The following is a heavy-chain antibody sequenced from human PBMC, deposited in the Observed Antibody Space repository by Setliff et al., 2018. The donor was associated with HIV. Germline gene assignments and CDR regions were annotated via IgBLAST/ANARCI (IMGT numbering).Heavy chain of an antibody. Sequence: GGSLRLSCLVSGFTFSNYEMIWVRQAPGKGLEWVGRIKSRTDGGTTDYAAPVKGRFIISRDDSKNTLYLQMNSLQTEDTAVYYCTTERSVVVGALYYFDYWGQGTLVTVSS. J-gene: IGHJ4*02. V-gene: IGHV3-15*01. CDR3: TTERSVVVGALYYFDY. CDR1: GFTFSNYE. CDR2: IKSRTDGGTT. D-gene: IGHD2-15*01.